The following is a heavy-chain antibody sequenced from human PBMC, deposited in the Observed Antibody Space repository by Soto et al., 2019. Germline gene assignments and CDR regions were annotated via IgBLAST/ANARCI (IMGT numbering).Heavy chain of an antibody. CDR1: GFTFDDYA. Sequence: EVQLVESGGGLVQPGRSLRLSCAASGFTFDDYAMHWVRQAPGKGLEWVSGISWNSGSIGYADSVKGRFTISRDNAKNSLYLQMNSLRAEDTDLYYCAKGSTVATINNWFDPWGQGTLVTVSS. J-gene: IGHJ5*02. CDR2: ISWNSGSI. D-gene: IGHD5-12*01. V-gene: IGHV3-9*01. CDR3: AKGSTVATINNWFDP.